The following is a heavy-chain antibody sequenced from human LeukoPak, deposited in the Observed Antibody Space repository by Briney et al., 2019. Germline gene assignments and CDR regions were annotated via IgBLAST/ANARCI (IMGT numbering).Heavy chain of an antibody. Sequence: SETLSLTCTVSGYSISSGYYWGWIRQPPGKGLEWIGSIYHSGSTYYNPSLKSRVTISVDTSKNQFSLKLSSVTAADTAVYYCARDNILTGYYPSDAFDIWGQGTMVTVSS. V-gene: IGHV4-38-2*02. CDR3: ARDNILTGYYPSDAFDI. D-gene: IGHD3-9*01. J-gene: IGHJ3*02. CDR1: GYSISSGYY. CDR2: IYHSGST.